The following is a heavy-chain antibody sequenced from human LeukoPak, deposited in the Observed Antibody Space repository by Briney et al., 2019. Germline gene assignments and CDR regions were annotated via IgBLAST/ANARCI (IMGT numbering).Heavy chain of an antibody. CDR2: IREDGNEK. D-gene: IGHD1-26*01. Sequence: GGSLRLSCEATGFTFTKHWMSWVRQTIGKGLECVAKIREDGNEKHYVDSVKGRFTISRDNAKNSLFLQMNNLRVDDTAVYYCVRDYRGGWNDYWGQGTLVTVSS. J-gene: IGHJ4*02. CDR3: VRDYRGGWNDY. CDR1: GFTFTKHW. V-gene: IGHV3-7*01.